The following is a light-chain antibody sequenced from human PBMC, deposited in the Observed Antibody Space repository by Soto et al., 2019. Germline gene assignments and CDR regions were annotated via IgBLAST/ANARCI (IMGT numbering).Light chain of an antibody. J-gene: IGLJ1*01. CDR3: CSYAGSYTFV. CDR1: SSDVGGYDF. CDR2: DVS. V-gene: IGLV2-11*01. Sequence: QSALTQPRSVSGSPGQSVTISCTGSSSDVGGYDFVSWFQHHPGKPPKLIMYDVSKRPSGVPDRFSGSKSGNTASLTISGLQAEDDADYYCCSYAGSYTFVFGTGTKVTVL.